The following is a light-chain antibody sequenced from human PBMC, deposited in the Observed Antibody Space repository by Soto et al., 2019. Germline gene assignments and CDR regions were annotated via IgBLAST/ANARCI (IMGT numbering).Light chain of an antibody. CDR2: GAS. J-gene: IGKJ4*01. CDR3: QHYGSSPPLT. Sequence: EFVLTQSPGTLSLSPGERATLSCRASQSVGSTFLAWYQQKPGQPPRLLIYGASTRGTGIPDRFSGSGSGTDFTLTISRLEPEDFAVYYCQHYGSSPPLTFGGGTKVEIK. V-gene: IGKV3-20*01. CDR1: QSVGSTF.